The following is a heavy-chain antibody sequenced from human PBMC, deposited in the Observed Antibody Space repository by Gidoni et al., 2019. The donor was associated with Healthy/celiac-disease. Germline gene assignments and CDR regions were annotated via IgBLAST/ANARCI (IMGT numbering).Heavy chain of an antibody. V-gene: IGHV3-23*01. CDR2: ISGSGGST. CDR3: AKDEHTAMVTWTSGYYYYGMDV. CDR1: GFTFSRYA. D-gene: IGHD5-18*01. Sequence: EVQLLESGGGLVQPGGSLRLSCADSGFTFSRYAMSWVRQAPGKGLEWVSAISGSGGSTYYADSVKGRFTISRDNSKNTLYLQMNSLRAEDTAVYYCAKDEHTAMVTWTSGYYYYGMDVWGQGTTVTVSS. J-gene: IGHJ6*02.